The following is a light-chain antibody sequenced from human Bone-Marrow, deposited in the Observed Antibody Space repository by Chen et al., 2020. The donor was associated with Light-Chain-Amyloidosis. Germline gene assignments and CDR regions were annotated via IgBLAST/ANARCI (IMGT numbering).Light chain of an antibody. CDR2: RDT. CDR1: DLPTKY. V-gene: IGLV3-25*03. J-gene: IGLJ2*01. CDR3: QSADSRGTYEVI. Sequence: SYELTQPPSVSVSPGQTARITCSGDDLPTKYAYWYQQKPGQAPVLVIQRDTERPSGISERFSGSSSGTTATLTISGVQEEDEADYHCQSADSRGTYEVIFGGGTKLTVL.